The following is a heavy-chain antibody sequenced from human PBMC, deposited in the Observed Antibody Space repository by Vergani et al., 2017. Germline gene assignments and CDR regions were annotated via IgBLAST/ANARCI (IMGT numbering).Heavy chain of an antibody. J-gene: IGHJ4*02. CDR3: AKELGSYPKWLDY. CDR2: ISGSGVST. D-gene: IGHD1-26*01. V-gene: IGHV3-23*01. Sequence: EVQLLESGGGLVQPGGSLRLSCAASGFTFSSYAMSWVRQAPGKGLEWVSAISGSGVSTYYADSVKGRFNISRDNSKNTLYLQMNSLRAEDTAVYYCAKELGSYPKWLDYWGQGTLVTVSS. CDR1: GFTFSSYA.